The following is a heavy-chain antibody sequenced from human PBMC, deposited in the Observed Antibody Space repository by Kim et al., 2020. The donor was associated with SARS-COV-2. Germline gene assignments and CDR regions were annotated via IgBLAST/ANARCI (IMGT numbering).Heavy chain of an antibody. CDR2: IGSSGSGGSTI. CDR3: AREILSSNGFDY. J-gene: IGHJ4*02. Sequence: GGSLRLSCGASGFTFRTYEMNWVRQAPGKGLEWVSYIGSSGSGGSTIHYADSVKGRFTISRDDAKNSVYLQMNSLTVEDTAIYYCAREILSSNGFDYSGQGTLVTVSS. V-gene: IGHV3-48*03. D-gene: IGHD2-8*01. CDR1: GFTFRTYE.